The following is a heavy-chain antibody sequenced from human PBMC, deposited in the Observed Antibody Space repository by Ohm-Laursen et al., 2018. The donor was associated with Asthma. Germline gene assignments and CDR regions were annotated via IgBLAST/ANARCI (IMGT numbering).Heavy chain of an antibody. CDR1: GASVGDSTWS. CDR2: MSYRGGI. J-gene: IGHJ4*02. Sequence: SQTLSLTCAVSGASVGDSTWSWSWVRQPPVKELQFIAYMSYRGGINYNPSLQSRVTLSIDTSKNQVSLRLISVTAADSALYFCARLDWVQSMFDSWGQGNLVTVSS. D-gene: IGHD3-9*01. V-gene: IGHV4-59*02. CDR3: ARLDWVQSMFDS.